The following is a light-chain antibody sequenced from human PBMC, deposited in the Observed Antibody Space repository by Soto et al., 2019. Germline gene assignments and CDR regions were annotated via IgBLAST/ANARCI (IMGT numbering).Light chain of an antibody. J-gene: IGLJ1*01. Sequence: QSVLTQPPSASVSPVQSVTISCTGTSSDVGYYNYVSWYQQHPGKAPKLMIYEVNKRPSGVPDRFSGSKSGNAASLTVSGLQAEDEADYYCSSHAGYNNFYVFGTGTKVTVL. V-gene: IGLV2-8*01. CDR3: SSHAGYNNFYV. CDR2: EVN. CDR1: SSDVGYYNY.